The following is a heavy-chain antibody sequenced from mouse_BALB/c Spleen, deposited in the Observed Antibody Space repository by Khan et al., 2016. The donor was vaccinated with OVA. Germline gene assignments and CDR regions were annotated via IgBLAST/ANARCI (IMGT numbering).Heavy chain of an antibody. V-gene: IGHV9-1*02. D-gene: IGHD6-1*01. CDR1: GYTFTNYG. CDR3: PRGASYWYFDV. Sequence: QIQLVQSGPELKKPGETVKISCKASGYTFTNYGMNWVKQAPGKGLKWMGWINTYTGEPTYTDDFKGRFAFSLETSASTAYWQINNRNHEDIATYFGPRGASYWYFDVWGAGTTVTVSS. J-gene: IGHJ1*01. CDR2: INTYTGEP.